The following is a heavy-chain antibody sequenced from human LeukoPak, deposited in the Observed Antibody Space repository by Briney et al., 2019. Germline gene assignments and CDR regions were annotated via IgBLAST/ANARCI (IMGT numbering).Heavy chain of an antibody. V-gene: IGHV4-38-2*01. D-gene: IGHD6-19*01. CDR3: ARVTRNSGWFFDY. CDR2: TAHRGST. CDR1: GYSISGGYF. Sequence: SETLSLTCDVSGYSISGGYFWGWIRQPPGMGLEWIGSTAHRGSTYYNPSLKGRVSISIDGSKNQFSLSLTSVTATDTAIYYCARVTRNSGWFFDYWGQGTLATVSS. J-gene: IGHJ4*02.